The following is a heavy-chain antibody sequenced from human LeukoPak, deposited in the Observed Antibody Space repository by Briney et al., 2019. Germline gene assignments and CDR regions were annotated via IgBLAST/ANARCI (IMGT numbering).Heavy chain of an antibody. J-gene: IGHJ5*02. V-gene: IGHV3-74*01. Sequence: WGSLRLSCAASGFTFSSYWMHWVRQAPGKGLVWVSRINSDGSTTTYADSVKGRFTISRDNAKNTLDLQMNSLRAEDTAVYYCAKSPGGGNWFDPWGQGTLVTVSP. CDR1: GFTFSSYW. CDR2: INSDGSTT. CDR3: AKSPGGGNWFDP. D-gene: IGHD3-16*01.